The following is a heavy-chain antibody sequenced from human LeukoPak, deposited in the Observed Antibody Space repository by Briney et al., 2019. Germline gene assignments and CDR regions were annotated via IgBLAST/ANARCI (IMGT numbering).Heavy chain of an antibody. CDR3: ARHTTADYYYYGMDV. D-gene: IGHD1-26*01. V-gene: IGHV4-4*07. J-gene: IGHJ6*02. CDR1: GGSINNYY. Sequence: SETLSLTCTVSGGSINNYYWSWIRQPAGKGLEWIGRIYTSGSTNYNPSLKSRVTMSVDTSKNQFSLKLSSVTAADTAVCYCARHTTADYYYYGMDVWGQGTTVTVSS. CDR2: IYTSGST.